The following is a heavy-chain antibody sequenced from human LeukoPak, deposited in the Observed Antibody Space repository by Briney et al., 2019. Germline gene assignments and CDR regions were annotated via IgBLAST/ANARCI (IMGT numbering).Heavy chain of an antibody. J-gene: IGHJ4*02. CDR1: GFTVSSNH. V-gene: IGHV3-53*01. CDR3: ARESGGTSIDY. CDR2: IYSGGST. Sequence: GGSLRLSCAASGFTVSSNHMNWVRQAPGKGLEWVSVIYSGGSTYYGDSVKGRFTISRDNSKNTLSLQMNSLRVEDTAVYYCARESGGTSIDYWGQGTLVTVSS. D-gene: IGHD2-15*01.